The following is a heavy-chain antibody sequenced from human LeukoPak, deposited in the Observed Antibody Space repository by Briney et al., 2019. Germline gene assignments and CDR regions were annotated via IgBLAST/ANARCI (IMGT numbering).Heavy chain of an antibody. CDR2: ISPYNGNT. V-gene: IGHV1-18*04. Sequence: ASVKVSCKASGYTFTGYYMHWVRQAPGQGLEWMGWISPYNGNTNFAQKLQGRVTMTTDTSTSTAYLELRSLTFDDTAVYYCARGETRNDYWGQGTLVTVSS. CDR1: GYTFTGYY. CDR3: ARGETRNDY. D-gene: IGHD3-16*01. J-gene: IGHJ4*02.